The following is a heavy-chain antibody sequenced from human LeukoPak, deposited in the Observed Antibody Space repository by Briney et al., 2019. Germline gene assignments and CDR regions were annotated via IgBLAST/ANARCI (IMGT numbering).Heavy chain of an antibody. J-gene: IGHJ4*02. D-gene: IGHD6-13*01. Sequence: SETLSLTCAVYGGSFSGYYWSWIRQPPGKGLEWIGEINHSGSTNYNPSLKSRVTISVDTSKNQFTLKLSSVTAADTAVYYCARGHEYSSSWYYFDYWGQGTLVTVSS. CDR1: GGSFSGYY. CDR2: INHSGST. CDR3: ARGHEYSSSWYYFDY. V-gene: IGHV4-34*01.